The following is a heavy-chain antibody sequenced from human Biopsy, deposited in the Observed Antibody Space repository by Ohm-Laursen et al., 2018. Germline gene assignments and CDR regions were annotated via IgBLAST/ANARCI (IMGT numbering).Heavy chain of an antibody. CDR3: ARGYSGYDYGYGMDV. Sequence: SLRLSCAASGFTFSDHYMEWVRQAPGKGLAWVSGINWSGGTTAYADSVKGRFTISRDNAKKSLYLQMNSLRAEDTALYHCARGYSGYDYGYGMDVWGQGTTVTVSS. CDR1: GFTFSDHY. J-gene: IGHJ6*02. V-gene: IGHV3-20*01. CDR2: INWSGGTT. D-gene: IGHD5-12*01.